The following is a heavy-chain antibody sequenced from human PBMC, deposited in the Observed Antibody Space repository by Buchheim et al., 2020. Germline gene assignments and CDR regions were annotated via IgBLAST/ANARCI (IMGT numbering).Heavy chain of an antibody. D-gene: IGHD6-19*01. CDR3: ARDGVAVAGNYYYYGMDV. CDR1: GFTFSSYG. V-gene: IGHV3-33*01. Sequence: QVQLVESGGGVVQPGRSLRLSCAASGFTFSSYGMHWVRQAPGKGLEWVAVIRYDGSNKYYADSVKGRFTISRDNSKNTLYLQMNSLRAEDTAVYYCARDGVAVAGNYYYYGMDVWGQGTT. J-gene: IGHJ6*02. CDR2: IRYDGSNK.